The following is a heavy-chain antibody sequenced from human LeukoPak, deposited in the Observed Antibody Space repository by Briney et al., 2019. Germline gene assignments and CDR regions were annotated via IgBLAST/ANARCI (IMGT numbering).Heavy chain of an antibody. CDR2: IYYSGST. J-gene: IGHJ5*02. CDR3: ARHVWFGGSINWFDP. D-gene: IGHD3-10*01. V-gene: IGHV4-39*01. Sequence: SETLSLTCTVSGGSISSSSYYWGWIRQPPGKGLEWIGSIYYSGSTYYNPSLKSRVTISVDTSKNQFSLKLSSVAAADTAVYYCARHVWFGGSINWFDPWGQGTLVTVSS. CDR1: GGSISSSSYY.